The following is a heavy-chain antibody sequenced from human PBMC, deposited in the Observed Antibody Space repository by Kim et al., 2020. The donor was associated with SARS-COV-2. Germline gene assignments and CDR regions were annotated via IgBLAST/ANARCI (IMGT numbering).Heavy chain of an antibody. CDR2: ISSSSSYI. CDR1: GFTFSSYS. V-gene: IGHV3-21*01. D-gene: IGHD4-17*01. CDR3: ARGRDYGDYDPPCFDY. J-gene: IGHJ4*02. Sequence: GGSLRLSCAASGFTFSSYSMNWVRQAPGKGLEWVSSISSSSSYIYYADSVKGRFTISRDNAKNSLYLQMNSLRAEDTAVYYCARGRDYGDYDPPCFDYWGQGNLVTVSS.